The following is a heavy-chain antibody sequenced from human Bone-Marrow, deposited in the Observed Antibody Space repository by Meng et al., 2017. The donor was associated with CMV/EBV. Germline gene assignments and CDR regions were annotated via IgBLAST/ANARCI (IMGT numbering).Heavy chain of an antibody. Sequence: ASVKVSCKASGYTFTSYDINWVRQVPGRGLEWMGWMNPNSGNTGYAQKFQGRVTLTRSTSISTAYMELSSLRSEDTAVYYCARENGGADAFDIWGQGTMVTVSS. CDR2: MNPNSGNT. J-gene: IGHJ3*02. CDR1: GYTFTSYD. CDR3: ARENGGADAFDI. V-gene: IGHV1-8*01.